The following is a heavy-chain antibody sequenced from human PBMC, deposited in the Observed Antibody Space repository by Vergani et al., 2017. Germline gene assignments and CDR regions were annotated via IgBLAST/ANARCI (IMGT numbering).Heavy chain of an antibody. Sequence: QVQLVESGGGVVQPGRSLRLSCAASRFTFSSYAMHWVRQAPGKGLEWVAVISYDGSNKYYADSVKGRFTISRDNSKNTLYLQMNSLRAEDTAVYYCAGSDYCSYYYYMDVWGKGTTVTVSS. D-gene: IGHD4-17*01. V-gene: IGHV3-30-3*01. CDR1: RFTFSSYA. CDR2: ISYDGSNK. CDR3: AGSDYCSYYYYMDV. J-gene: IGHJ6*03.